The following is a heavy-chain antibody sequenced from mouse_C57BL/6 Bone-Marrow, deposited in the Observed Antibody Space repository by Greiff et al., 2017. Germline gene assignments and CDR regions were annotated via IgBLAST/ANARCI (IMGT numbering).Heavy chain of an antibody. CDR1: GYIFTEYT. V-gene: IGHV1-62-2*01. J-gene: IGHJ2*01. CDR3: ARHERYYDYEGYFDY. Sequence: LVKPEASVKLSCKASGYIFTEYTIHWVKQRSGQGLEWIGWFYPGSGSIKYNERFKDKATLTADKSSNTVYMELSRLTSEDSAVYFCARHERYYDYEGYFDYWGQGTTLTVSS. CDR2: FYPGSGSI. D-gene: IGHD2-4*01.